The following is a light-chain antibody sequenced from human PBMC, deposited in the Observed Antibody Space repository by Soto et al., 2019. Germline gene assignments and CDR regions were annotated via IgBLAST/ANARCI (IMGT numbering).Light chain of an antibody. V-gene: IGKV1-39*01. CDR2: AAS. CDR3: QESDAFPYT. J-gene: IGKJ4*01. Sequence: DIQMTQSPSSLSASVGDRVTITCRAGQSITTYLNWYQQKPGKAPNLLIYAASRLQSGVPSRFSGGGSGTDFTLTISSLQPEDFATYYCQESDAFPYTFGGGTKVEIK. CDR1: QSITTY.